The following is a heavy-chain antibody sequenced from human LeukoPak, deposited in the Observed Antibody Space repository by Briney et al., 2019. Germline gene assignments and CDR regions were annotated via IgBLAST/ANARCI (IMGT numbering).Heavy chain of an antibody. V-gene: IGHV3-66*01. Sequence: GGSLRLSCAASGFTVSSNYMSWFRQAPGKGLEWVSVIYSGGSTYYADSVKGRFTISRDNSKNTLYLQMNSLRAEDTAVYYCARDLGFTMVRGSHYGMDVWGQGTTVTVSS. CDR1: GFTVSSNY. CDR3: ARDLGFTMVRGSHYGMDV. J-gene: IGHJ6*02. CDR2: IYSGGST. D-gene: IGHD3-10*01.